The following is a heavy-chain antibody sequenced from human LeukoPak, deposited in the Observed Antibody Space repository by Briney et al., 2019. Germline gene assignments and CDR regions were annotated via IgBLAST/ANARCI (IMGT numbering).Heavy chain of an antibody. D-gene: IGHD3-16*01. Sequence: GGSLRLSCAASGFTFSSYWMSWVRQAPGKGLEWVANIKQDGSEKYYVDSVKGRFTISRDNSKNTLYLQMNSLRAEDTAVYYCAREPFPRGAYNWFDPWGQGTLVTVSS. CDR2: IKQDGSEK. V-gene: IGHV3-7*01. CDR1: GFTFSSYW. J-gene: IGHJ5*02. CDR3: AREPFPRGAYNWFDP.